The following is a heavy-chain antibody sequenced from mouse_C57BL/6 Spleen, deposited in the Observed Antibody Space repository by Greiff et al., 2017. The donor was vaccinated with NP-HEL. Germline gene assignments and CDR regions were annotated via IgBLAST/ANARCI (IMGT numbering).Heavy chain of an antibody. Sequence: EVQLQQSGPVLVKPGASVKMSCKASGYTFTDYYMNWVKQSHGKSLEWIGVINPYNGGTSYNQKFKGKATLTVDKSSSTAYMELNSLTSEDSAVYYCAREDDYDGYGYFDVWGTGTTVTVSS. D-gene: IGHD2-4*01. V-gene: IGHV1-19*01. CDR3: AREDDYDGYGYFDV. CDR2: INPYNGGT. J-gene: IGHJ1*03. CDR1: GYTFTDYY.